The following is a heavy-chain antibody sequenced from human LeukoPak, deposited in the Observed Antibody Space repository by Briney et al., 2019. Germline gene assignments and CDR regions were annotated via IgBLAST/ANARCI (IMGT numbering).Heavy chain of an antibody. CDR1: GFTFSSYA. V-gene: IGHV3-23*01. J-gene: IGHJ4*02. D-gene: IGHD2-21*01. CDR3: ARAAPNCGGDCYDY. Sequence: GGSLRLSCAASGFTFSSYALNWVRQAPGKGLEWVSGISGGGGGTYYADSVKGRFTISRDNSKNTLYLQMNSLRAEDTAVYYCARAAPNCGGDCYDYWGQGTLVTVSS. CDR2: ISGGGGGT.